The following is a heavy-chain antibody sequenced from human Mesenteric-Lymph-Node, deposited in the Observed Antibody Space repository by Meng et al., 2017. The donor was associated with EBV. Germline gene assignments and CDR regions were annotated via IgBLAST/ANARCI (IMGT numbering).Heavy chain of an antibody. V-gene: IGHV6-1*01. CDR3: AREVDYGGNSVSFDF. CDR2: TYYRSKWSN. J-gene: IGHJ4*02. Sequence: QRHPSGPGLVKPSQTPSLAFAISGDSVSSNSAAWKWIRQSPSGGLEWLGRTYYRSKWSNDYAVSVKSRLTISPDTSKNQFSLHLSSVNPEDTGVYYCAREVDYGGNSVSFDFWGQGTLVTVSS. D-gene: IGHD4-23*01. CDR1: GDSVSSNSAA.